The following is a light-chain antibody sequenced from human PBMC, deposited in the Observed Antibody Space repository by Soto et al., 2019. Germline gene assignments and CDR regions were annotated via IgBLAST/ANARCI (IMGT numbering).Light chain of an antibody. V-gene: IGKV3-20*01. J-gene: IGKJ1*01. CDR3: QQYGSSRWT. Sequence: PGERATLSCRASQSVSSTYLAWYQRKPGQAPRPLISAASSRATGTPDRFSGSGSGTDFTLTISRLEPEDFAVYYCQQYGSSRWTFGQGTKVDIK. CDR1: QSVSSTY. CDR2: AAS.